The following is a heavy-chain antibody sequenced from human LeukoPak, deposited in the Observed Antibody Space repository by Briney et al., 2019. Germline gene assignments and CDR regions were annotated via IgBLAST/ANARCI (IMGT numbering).Heavy chain of an antibody. CDR2: IYYNGST. Sequence: PSETLSLTCTVSGGSINNYYWSWVRQPPGKGLEWIGNIYYNGSTNYNPSLKSRVTISIDTSKNQFSLKVGSVTAADTAVYYCASEIIFGGGPPGPMDVWGKGTTVTVSS. V-gene: IGHV4-59*01. J-gene: IGHJ6*03. CDR1: GGSINNYY. CDR3: ASEIIFGGGPPGPMDV. D-gene: IGHD3-10*02.